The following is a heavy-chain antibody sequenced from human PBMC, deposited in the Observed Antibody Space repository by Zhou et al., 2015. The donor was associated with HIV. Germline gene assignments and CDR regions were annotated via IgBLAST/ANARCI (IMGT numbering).Heavy chain of an antibody. CDR1: GGTFSSYA. D-gene: IGHD2-2*01. J-gene: IGHJ6*02. CDR2: IIPIFGTA. CDR3: ARELWDIVVVPAAHYYYYGMDV. Sequence: QVQLVQSGAEVKKPGSSVKVSCKASGGTFSSYAISWVRQAPGQGLEWMGGIIPIFGTANYAQKFQGRVTITADESTSTAYMELSSLRSEDTAVYYCARELWDIVVVPAAHYYYYGMDVWGQGTTVTVSS. V-gene: IGHV1-69*01.